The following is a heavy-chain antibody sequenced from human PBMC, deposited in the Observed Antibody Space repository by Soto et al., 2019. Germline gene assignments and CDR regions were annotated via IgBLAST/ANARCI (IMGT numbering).Heavy chain of an antibody. CDR2: ISAYNGNT. V-gene: IGHV1-18*04. CDR3: AYNTDFWSGSHS. J-gene: IGHJ5*02. Sequence: ASVKVSCKASGGTFSSYAISWVRQATGQGLEWMGWISAYNGNTNYAQTLQGRVTMTTDTSTSTAYMELRSLRSDDTAVYYCAYNTDFWSGSHSWGQGTLVTGFS. D-gene: IGHD3-3*01. CDR1: GGTFSSYA.